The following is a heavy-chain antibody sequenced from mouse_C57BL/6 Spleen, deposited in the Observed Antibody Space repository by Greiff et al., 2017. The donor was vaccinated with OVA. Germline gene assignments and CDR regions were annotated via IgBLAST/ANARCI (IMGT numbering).Heavy chain of an antibody. CDR1: GFTFTDYY. D-gene: IGHD2-4*01. V-gene: IGHV7-3*01. CDR3: ARSFYDYDVWFAY. Sequence: EVMLVESGGGLVQPGGSLSLSCAASGFTFTDYYMSWVRQPPGKALEWLGFIRNKANGYTTEYSASVKGRFTISRDNSQSILYLQRNALRAEDSATYYCARSFYDYDVWFAYCGQGTLVTVSA. J-gene: IGHJ3*01. CDR2: IRNKANGYTT.